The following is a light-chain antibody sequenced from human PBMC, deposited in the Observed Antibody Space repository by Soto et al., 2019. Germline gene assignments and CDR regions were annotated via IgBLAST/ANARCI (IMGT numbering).Light chain of an antibody. Sequence: EIVLTQSPGTLSLSPGESATLSCGASESVSSSYLAWYQQKPGQAPRLLIYGATTRLRGVPDRFSGSGSGTDFTLTISRLEPVDFAVYYCQQYGSSPFTFGPGTKVDI. J-gene: IGKJ3*01. CDR3: QQYGSSPFT. CDR1: ESVSSSY. CDR2: GAT. V-gene: IGKV3-20*01.